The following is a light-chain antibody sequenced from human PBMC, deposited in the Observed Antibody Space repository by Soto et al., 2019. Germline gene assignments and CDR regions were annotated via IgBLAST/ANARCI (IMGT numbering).Light chain of an antibody. J-gene: IGKJ1*01. V-gene: IGKV3-20*01. CDR2: GAS. Sequence: ETVLTQSPGTLSLSPGESATLSCRASQTIRSNYLAWYRQTPGQAPRLLIYGASNRATGIADRFSGSGSGTDFTLIISRLEPEDFALYYCKEYGSSPWTFGQGTKVEIK. CDR1: QTIRSNY. CDR3: KEYGSSPWT.